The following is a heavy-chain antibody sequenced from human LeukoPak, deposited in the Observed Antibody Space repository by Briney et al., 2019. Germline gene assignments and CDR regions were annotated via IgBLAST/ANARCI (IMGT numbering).Heavy chain of an antibody. Sequence: PGGSLRLSCAASGFTFSSYSMNWVRQAPGKGLEWVSSISSSSSYIYYADSVKGRFTISRDNAKNSLYLQMNSLRAEDTAVYYCARSSCSSTSCYWAYDAFDIWGQGTMVTVSS. D-gene: IGHD2-2*01. CDR2: ISSSSSYI. J-gene: IGHJ3*02. V-gene: IGHV3-21*01. CDR3: ARSSCSSTSCYWAYDAFDI. CDR1: GFTFSSYS.